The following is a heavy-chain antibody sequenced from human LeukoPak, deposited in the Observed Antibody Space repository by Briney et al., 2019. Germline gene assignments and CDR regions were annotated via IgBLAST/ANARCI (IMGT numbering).Heavy chain of an antibody. Sequence: GGSLRLSCAASGFTFSSYSMNWVRQAPGKGLEWVSSITTSSSYIYYADSVKGRFTISRDNAKNSLYLQMNSLRAEDTAIYYCARDGGDSGFDPWGQGTLVTVSS. D-gene: IGHD2-21*02. J-gene: IGHJ5*02. V-gene: IGHV3-21*01. CDR3: ARDGGDSGFDP. CDR1: GFTFSSYS. CDR2: ITTSSSYI.